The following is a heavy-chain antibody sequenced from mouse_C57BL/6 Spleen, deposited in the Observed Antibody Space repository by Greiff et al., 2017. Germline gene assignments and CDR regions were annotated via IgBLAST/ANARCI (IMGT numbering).Heavy chain of an antibody. J-gene: IGHJ2*01. CDR2: IDPSDSYT. Sequence: QVQLQQPGAELVRPGTSVKLSCKASGYTFTSYWMHWVKQRPGQGLEWIGVIDPSDSYTNYNQKFKGKATLTVDTSSSTAYMQPSSLTSEDSAVYYCARRGLITTVVAGNYFDYWGQGTTLTVSS. CDR1: GYTFTSYW. CDR3: ARRGLITTVVAGNYFDY. D-gene: IGHD1-1*01. V-gene: IGHV1-59*01.